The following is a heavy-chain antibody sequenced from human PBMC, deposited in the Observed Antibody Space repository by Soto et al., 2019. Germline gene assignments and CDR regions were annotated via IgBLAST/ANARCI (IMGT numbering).Heavy chain of an antibody. Sequence: ASVKVSCKASGYTFTCYGISWVRQAPGQGLEWMGWISAYNGNTNYAQKLQGRVTTTTDTSTSTAYMELRSLRSDDTAVYYCASIKDYGDYGGYYYGMDVWGQGTTVTVSS. CDR1: GYTFTCYG. CDR2: ISAYNGNT. CDR3: ASIKDYGDYGGYYYGMDV. J-gene: IGHJ6*02. V-gene: IGHV1-18*04. D-gene: IGHD4-17*01.